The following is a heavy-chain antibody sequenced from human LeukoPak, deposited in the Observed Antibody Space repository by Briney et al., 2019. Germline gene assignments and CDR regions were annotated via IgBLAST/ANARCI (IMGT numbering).Heavy chain of an antibody. CDR2: TKQDGSEE. CDR1: GFTFSSYE. CDR3: ARVAAGPPADFDY. Sequence: GGSLRLSCAASGFTFSSYEMNWVRQAPGKGLEWVASTKQDGSEEYYVDSVRGRFSISRDNAKNSLFLQLNSLRAEDTAVYYCARVAAGPPADFDYWGQGTLVTVSS. D-gene: IGHD6-13*01. V-gene: IGHV3-7*01. J-gene: IGHJ4*02.